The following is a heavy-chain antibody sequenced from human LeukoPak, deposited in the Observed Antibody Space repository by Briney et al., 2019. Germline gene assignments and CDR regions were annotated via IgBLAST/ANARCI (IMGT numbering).Heavy chain of an antibody. CDR2: ISGSGGST. Sequence: PGGSLRLSCAASGFTFSSYAMSWVRQAPGKGLEWVSAISGSGGSTYYADSVKGRFTISRDNSKNTLYLQMNSLRAEDTAVYYCARDDSRYCSSTSCFPNWFDPWGQGTLVTVSS. CDR3: ARDDSRYCSSTSCFPNWFDP. D-gene: IGHD2-2*01. J-gene: IGHJ5*02. CDR1: GFTFSSYA. V-gene: IGHV3-23*01.